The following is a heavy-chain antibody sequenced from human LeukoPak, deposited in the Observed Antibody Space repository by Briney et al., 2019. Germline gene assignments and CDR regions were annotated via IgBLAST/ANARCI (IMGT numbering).Heavy chain of an antibody. CDR2: INPNSGGT. V-gene: IGHV1-2*04. CDR3: ASWDERIESGSYYRAFDI. D-gene: IGHD1-26*01. Sequence: VASVKVSCKASGYTFTGYYMHWVRQAPGQGLEWMGWINPNSGGTNYAQKFQGWVTMTRDTSISTAYMELSRLRSDDTAVYYCASWDERIESGSYYRAFDIWGQGTMVTVSS. CDR1: GYTFTGYY. J-gene: IGHJ3*02.